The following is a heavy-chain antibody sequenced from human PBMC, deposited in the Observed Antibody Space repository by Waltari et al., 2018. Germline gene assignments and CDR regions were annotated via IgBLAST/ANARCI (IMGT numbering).Heavy chain of an antibody. CDR2: SYPGDSDT. Sequence: EVQLVQSGAEVKKPGESLKISCKGSGYSFTSYWIGWVRQMPGKGLEWMGISYPGDSDTRYSPSFQGQVTISADKSISTAYLQWSSLKASDTAMYYCARHGGSILWWSTGGDWFDPWGQGTLVTVSS. D-gene: IGHD2-21*01. J-gene: IGHJ5*02. CDR3: ARHGGSILWWSTGGDWFDP. CDR1: GYSFTSYW. V-gene: IGHV5-51*01.